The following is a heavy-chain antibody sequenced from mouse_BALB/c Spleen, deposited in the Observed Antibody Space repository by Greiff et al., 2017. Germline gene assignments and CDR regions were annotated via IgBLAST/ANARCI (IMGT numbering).Heavy chain of an antibody. CDR2: INSNGGST. CDR1: GFTFSSYG. CDR3: ARGPTNYGSRGNYFDY. D-gene: IGHD1-1*01. V-gene: IGHV5-6-3*01. Sequence: EVKLVESGGGLVQPGGSLKLSCAASGFTFSSYGMSWVRQTPDKRLELVATINSNGGSTYYPDSVKGRFTISRDNAKNTLYLQMSSLKSEDTAMYYCARGPTNYGSRGNYFDYWGQGTTLTVSS. J-gene: IGHJ2*01.